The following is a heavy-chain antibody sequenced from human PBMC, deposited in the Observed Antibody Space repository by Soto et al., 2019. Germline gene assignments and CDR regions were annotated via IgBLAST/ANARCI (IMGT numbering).Heavy chain of an antibody. CDR3: ARDSCGYSSGCRHNYFDY. CDR2: INAGNGNT. Sequence: GASVKVSCKASGYTFTNYAIHWVRQAPGQRLEWMGWINAGNGNTQYSQKFQGRVTIIRDTSASTAYMELSSLRSEDTAVYYCARDSCGYSSGCRHNYFDYWGQGTLVTVSS. J-gene: IGHJ4*02. V-gene: IGHV1-3*01. CDR1: GYTFTNYA. D-gene: IGHD6-19*01.